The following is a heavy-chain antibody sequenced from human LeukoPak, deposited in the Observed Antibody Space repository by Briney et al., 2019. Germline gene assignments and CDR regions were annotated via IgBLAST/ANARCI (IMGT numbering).Heavy chain of an antibody. Sequence: ASVKVSCKAFGYTFTSNYMHWVRQAPGQGPEWMGVISPSGGSTTYAQKFQGRVTLTRDMSTSTDYLELSSLRSDDTAVYYCARDTLRYFDWLSTSWEYFQHWGQGTLVTVSS. CDR1: GYTFTSNY. CDR2: ISPSGGST. CDR3: ARDTLRYFDWLSTSWEYFQH. D-gene: IGHD3-9*01. J-gene: IGHJ1*01. V-gene: IGHV1-46*01.